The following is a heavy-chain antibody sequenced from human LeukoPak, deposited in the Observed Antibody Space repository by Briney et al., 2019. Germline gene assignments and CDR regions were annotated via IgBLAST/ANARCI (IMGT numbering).Heavy chain of an antibody. D-gene: IGHD2-15*01. CDR3: ATHPPKVCTGGSCTDY. Sequence: SETLSLTCTVSGVSISSYSWSWIRQPPGKGLEWIGYIYYSGSTNYNPSLKSRVTISVDMSKNQFSLKLSSVTAADTAVYYCATHPPKVCTGGSCTDYWGQGTLVTVSS. J-gene: IGHJ4*02. CDR2: IYYSGST. V-gene: IGHV4-59*01. CDR1: GVSISSYS.